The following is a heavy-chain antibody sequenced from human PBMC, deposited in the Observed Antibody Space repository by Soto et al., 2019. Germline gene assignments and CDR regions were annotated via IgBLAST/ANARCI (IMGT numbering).Heavy chain of an antibody. J-gene: IGHJ4*01. CDR2: IYNTGNA. D-gene: IGHD5-12*01. V-gene: IGHV4-31*03. Sequence: NPSETLSLTCTVSGASITSGGYYWGWIRQHPEKGLECLGYIYNTGNAYYNPSLKSRVTISIDTSEDQFSLKVNSVTAADTAVYFCARGYSGYDYNFDYWGQGIPVTVSS. CDR1: GASITSGGYY. CDR3: ARGYSGYDYNFDY.